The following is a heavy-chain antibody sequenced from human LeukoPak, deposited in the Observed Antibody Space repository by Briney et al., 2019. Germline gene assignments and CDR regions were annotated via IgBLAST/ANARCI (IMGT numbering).Heavy chain of an antibody. J-gene: IGHJ3*02. Sequence: SETLSLTCAVYGGSFSGYYWSWIRQPPGKGLEWIGEINHSGSTNYNPSLKSRVTISVDTSKNQFSLKLSSVTAADTAVYYCASYCSSTSCYIPYAFDIWGQGTMVTVS. V-gene: IGHV4-34*01. D-gene: IGHD2-2*02. CDR3: ASYCSSTSCYIPYAFDI. CDR2: INHSGST. CDR1: GGSFSGYY.